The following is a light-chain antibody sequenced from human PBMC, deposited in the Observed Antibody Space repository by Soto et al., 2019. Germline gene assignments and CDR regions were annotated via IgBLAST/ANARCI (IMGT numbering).Light chain of an antibody. CDR1: QSVRNY. V-gene: IGKV3-15*01. CDR2: GAS. CDR3: QQYKNWPRT. Sequence: IVMTQSPATLSVSPGERATLSCRASQSVRNYLAWYQQRPGQAPRLLIFGASTRATDIPARFSGSGSGTEFTLTISSLQSEDLAVYYCQQYKNWPRTFGQGTKV. J-gene: IGKJ1*01.